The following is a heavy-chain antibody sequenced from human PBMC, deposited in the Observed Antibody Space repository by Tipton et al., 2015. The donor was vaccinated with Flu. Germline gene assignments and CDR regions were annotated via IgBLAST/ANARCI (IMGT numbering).Heavy chain of an antibody. J-gene: IGHJ6*02. CDR3: ATSYSYSPRYYYYGIDV. Sequence: SLRLSCAAFSDYWMSWVRQAPGKGLEWVANINQDGSKKSYVDSVRGRFTISRDNGKNSVYLQMNSLRGEDTAVYYCATSYSYSPRYYYYGIDVWGQGTTVTVSS. CDR2: INQDGSKK. V-gene: IGHV3-7*01. CDR1: SDYW. D-gene: IGHD2-21*01.